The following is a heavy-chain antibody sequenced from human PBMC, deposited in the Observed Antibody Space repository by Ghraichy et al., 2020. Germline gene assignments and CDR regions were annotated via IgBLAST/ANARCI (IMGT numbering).Heavy chain of an antibody. D-gene: IGHD3-10*01. J-gene: IGHJ4*02. CDR1: GFTFSSYS. CDR2: ISSSSSYI. CDR3: ASESSGSYSY. Sequence: LSLTCAASGFTFSSYSMNWVRQAPGKGLEWVSSISSSSSYIYYADSVKGRFTISRDNAKNSLYLQMNSLRAEDTAVYYCASESSGSYSYWGQGTLVTVSS. V-gene: IGHV3-21*01.